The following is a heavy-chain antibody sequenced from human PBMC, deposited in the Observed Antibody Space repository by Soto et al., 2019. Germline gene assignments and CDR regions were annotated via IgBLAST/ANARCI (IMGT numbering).Heavy chain of an antibody. CDR1: GYSFTSYW. CDR3: ARRIAMVRGVSKSSYYYYGMDV. J-gene: IGHJ6*02. Sequence: PGESLKISCKGSGYSFTSYWIGWVRQMPGKGLEWMGIIYPGDSDTRYSPSFQGQVTISADKSISTAYLQWSSLKASDTAMYYCARRIAMVRGVSKSSYYYYGMDVWGQGTTVTL. V-gene: IGHV5-51*01. D-gene: IGHD3-10*01. CDR2: IYPGDSDT.